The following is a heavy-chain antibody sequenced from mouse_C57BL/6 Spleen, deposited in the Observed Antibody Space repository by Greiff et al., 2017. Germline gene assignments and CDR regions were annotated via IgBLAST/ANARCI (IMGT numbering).Heavy chain of an antibody. D-gene: IGHD1-1*01. Sequence: QVQLQQSGAELVKPGASVKISCKASGYAFSSYWMNWVKQRPGKGLEWIGQIYPGDGDTNYNGKFKGKATLTADKSSSTAYMQLSSLTSEDSAVYFCARSTTVVATNWYFDVWGTGTTVTVSS. CDR3: ARSTTVVATNWYFDV. V-gene: IGHV1-80*01. CDR2: IYPGDGDT. J-gene: IGHJ1*03. CDR1: GYAFSSYW.